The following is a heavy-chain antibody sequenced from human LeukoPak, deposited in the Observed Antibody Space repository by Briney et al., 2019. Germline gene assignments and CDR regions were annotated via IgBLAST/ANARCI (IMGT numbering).Heavy chain of an antibody. CDR1: GGSISSYY. CDR2: IYTSGST. J-gene: IGHJ3*02. CDR3: ARVVPHTVTSDAFDI. V-gene: IGHV4-4*07. Sequence: SETLSLTCTVSGGSISSYYWSWIRQPAGKGLEWIGRIYTSGSTNYNPSLKSRVTVSVDTSKNQFSLKLSSVTAADTAVYYCARVVPHTVTSDAFDIWGQGTMVTVSS. D-gene: IGHD4-17*01.